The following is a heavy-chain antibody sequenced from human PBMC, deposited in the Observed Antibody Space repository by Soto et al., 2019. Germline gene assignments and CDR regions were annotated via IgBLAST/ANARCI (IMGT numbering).Heavy chain of an antibody. Sequence: GSLRLSCTTSGFTFSNYAMSWVRQTPGKGPEWVSGISASGGSTYYADSVKGRFTISRDNSRNTLSLQMNSLRAEDTAVYYCVIDPIRDSVGAFEFCGQGTFVT. CDR3: VIDPIRDSVGAFEF. CDR2: ISASGGST. D-gene: IGHD2-21*02. CDR1: GFTFSNYA. J-gene: IGHJ3*01. V-gene: IGHV3-23*01.